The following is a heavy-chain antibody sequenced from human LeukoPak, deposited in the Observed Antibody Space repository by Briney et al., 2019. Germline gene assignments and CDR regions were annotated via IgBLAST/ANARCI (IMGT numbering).Heavy chain of an antibody. CDR3: VKDSPPRYSGSPPAY. CDR1: GFTFSSYW. D-gene: IGHD1-26*01. CDR2: IKTDGSEK. Sequence: GGSLRLSCEASGFTFSSYWMSWVRQAPGKGLEWVANIKTDGSEKYYVDSVKGRFTISRDNAKNSLYLQMNSLRAEDTAVYYCVKDSPPRYSGSPPAYWGQGTLVTVSS. J-gene: IGHJ4*02. V-gene: IGHV3-7*03.